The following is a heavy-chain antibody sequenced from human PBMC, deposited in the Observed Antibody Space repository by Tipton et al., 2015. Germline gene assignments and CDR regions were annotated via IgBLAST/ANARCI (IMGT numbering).Heavy chain of an antibody. Sequence: GLVKPSETLSLTCTVSGGSVSSGTSYHWSWIRQPPGKGLEWIGSISHSGSTYYNPSLRSRVTMSRDTSKNQFSLKLTSVTAADTAVYYCACQDYDSLTRDYQTVDYWGQGTLVTVSS. V-gene: IGHV4-38-2*02. D-gene: IGHD3-9*01. CDR1: GGSVSSGTSYH. CDR3: ACQDYDSLTRDYQTVDY. J-gene: IGHJ4*02. CDR2: ISHSGST.